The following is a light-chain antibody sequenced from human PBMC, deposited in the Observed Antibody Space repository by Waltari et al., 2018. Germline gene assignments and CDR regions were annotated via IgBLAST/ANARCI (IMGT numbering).Light chain of an antibody. J-gene: IGLJ1*01. V-gene: IGLV2-8*01. CDR2: AVT. CDR3: SSYAHNNHFV. Sequence: QSVLTQPPSATGSPGQSVTISCTGTNSDVGAYNYVSWYQQHPGKVPKLLIYAVTKRPSGVPVRFSGSKSGNTASLTVSGLQADDEADYYCSSYAHNNHFVFGTGTKVTVL. CDR1: NSDVGAYNY.